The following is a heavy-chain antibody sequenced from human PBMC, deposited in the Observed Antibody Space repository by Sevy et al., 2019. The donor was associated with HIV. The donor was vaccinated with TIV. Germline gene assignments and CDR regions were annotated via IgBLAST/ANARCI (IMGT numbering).Heavy chain of an antibody. J-gene: IGHJ4*02. CDR1: GFTFSSYA. D-gene: IGHD1-1*01. Sequence: GGSLRLSCAASGFTFSSYAMNWVRQAPGKGLEWVAVISYDGSNKYYADSVKGRFTISRDNSKNTLYLQMNSLRAEDTAVYYCARYQRTRRGSYYFDYWGQGTLVTVSS. CDR2: ISYDGSNK. V-gene: IGHV3-30*04. CDR3: ARYQRTRRGSYYFDY.